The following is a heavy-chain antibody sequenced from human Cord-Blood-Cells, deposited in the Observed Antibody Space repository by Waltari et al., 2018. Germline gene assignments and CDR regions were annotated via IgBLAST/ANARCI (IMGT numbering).Heavy chain of an antibody. V-gene: IGHV4-39*07. J-gene: IGHJ4*02. CDR1: GGSISSSSYY. D-gene: IGHD3-10*01. CDR2: IYYSGST. Sequence: QLQLQESGPGLVKPSETLSLTCTVSGGSISSSSYYWGWIRQPPGKGLEWIGSIYYSGSTYYNPSLKSRVPISVDTSKNQFSLKLSSVTAADTAVYYCARRVGSGSYYNLIFDYWGQGTLVTVSS. CDR3: ARRVGSGSYYNLIFDY.